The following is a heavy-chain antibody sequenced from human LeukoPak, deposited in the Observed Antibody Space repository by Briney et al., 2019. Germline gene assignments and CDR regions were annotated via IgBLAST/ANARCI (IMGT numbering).Heavy chain of an antibody. J-gene: IGHJ4*02. CDR1: GGTFSSYA. D-gene: IGHD1-26*01. CDR3: ARDRRELNNYFDY. Sequence: SVKVSCKASGGTFSSYAISWVRQAPGQGLEWMGGIIPIFGTANYAQKFQGRVTITTDESTSTAYMELSSLRSEDAAVYYCARDRRELNNYFDYWGQGTLVTVSS. CDR2: IIPIFGTA. V-gene: IGHV1-69*05.